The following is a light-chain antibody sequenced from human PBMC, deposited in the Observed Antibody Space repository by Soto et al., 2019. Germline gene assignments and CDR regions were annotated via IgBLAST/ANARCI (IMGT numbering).Light chain of an antibody. V-gene: IGLV1-44*01. J-gene: IGLJ7*01. Sequence: QSVLTQPPSASGTPGQRVTISCSGSSSNIGSNSVNWYQQFPGTAPKVLIYSNNQRPSGVPDRFSGSKSGTSASLAISGLQSEDEADYYCAAWDDSLSGAVFGGGTQLTVL. CDR3: AAWDDSLSGAV. CDR2: SNN. CDR1: SSNIGSNS.